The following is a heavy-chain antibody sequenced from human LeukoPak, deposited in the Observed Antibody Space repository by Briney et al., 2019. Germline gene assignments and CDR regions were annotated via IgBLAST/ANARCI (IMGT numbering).Heavy chain of an antibody. Sequence: GGSLRLSCAASGFTFTTYSINWVRQAPGKGLEWVSSISTSGSYIYYADSVKGRFTISRDNAKNSLYLEMNSLSPEDTALYYCARSSTTVTTRFFDLWGRGTLVTVSS. CDR2: ISTSGSYI. J-gene: IGHJ2*01. D-gene: IGHD4-17*01. CDR3: ARSSTTVTTRFFDL. V-gene: IGHV3-21*04. CDR1: GFTFTTYS.